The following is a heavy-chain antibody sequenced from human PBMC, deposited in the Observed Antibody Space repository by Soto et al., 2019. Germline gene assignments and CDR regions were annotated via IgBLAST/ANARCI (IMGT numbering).Heavy chain of an antibody. D-gene: IGHD3-22*01. CDR3: VSPEGYYDSSGYTLHF. V-gene: IGHV4-39*01. J-gene: IGHJ4*02. CDR2: MFYSGNT. Sequence: QVQLQESGPGLVKPSETLSLTCTVSGDSIRSSTYYWGWIRQPPGKGLEWIGSMFYSGNTYYNPSLKSRVTLSIDTSKNQFSLKLNSVTAADTAVYYCVSPEGYYDSSGYTLHFWGQGTLVTVSS. CDR1: GDSIRSSTYY.